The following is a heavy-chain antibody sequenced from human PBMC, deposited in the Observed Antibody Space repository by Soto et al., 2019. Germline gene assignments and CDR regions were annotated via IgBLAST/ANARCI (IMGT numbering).Heavy chain of an antibody. Sequence: VKGVEWMGEINHSGSTNYNPSLKSRVTISVDTSKNQFSLKLSAVTAADTAVYYCARRNFFFQAEDCIRDDRSVSAFLLNRTSDL. CDR3: ARRNFFFQAEDCIRDDRSVSAFLLNRTSDL. CDR2: INHSGST. J-gene: IGHJ2*01. V-gene: IGHV4-34*01. D-gene: IGHD2-21*02.